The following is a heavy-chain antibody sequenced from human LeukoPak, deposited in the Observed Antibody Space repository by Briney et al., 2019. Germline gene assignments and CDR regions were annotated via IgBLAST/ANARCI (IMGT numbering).Heavy chain of an antibody. CDR2: IDHSGST. D-gene: IGHD6-19*01. J-gene: IGHJ6*02. CDR1: GGSFSGYY. V-gene: IGHV4-34*01. CDR3: ARGSGWFFSNFYGMDI. Sequence: PSETLSLTCAVYGGSFSGYYWSWIRQPPGKGLEWIGEIDHSGSTNYNPSLKSRVTLSVDTSKNQFSLKLTSVTAADTAVYYCARGSGWFFSNFYGMDIWGQGTTVTVSS.